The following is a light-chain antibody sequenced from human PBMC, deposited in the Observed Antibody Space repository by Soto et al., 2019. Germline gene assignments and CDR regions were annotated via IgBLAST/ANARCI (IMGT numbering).Light chain of an antibody. J-gene: IGKJ5*01. CDR3: QRTISVPLT. CDR1: QGVSSW. V-gene: IGKV1-12*01. Sequence: DIQMTQSPSTLSASLGDRVTLSCWASQGVSSWLPWYQKNPGKAPNPLILAASTWQRGVPSGFGGGGSGTNFTLPSGSLRPENFATFYCQRTISVPLTFGKGHDWRL. CDR2: AAS.